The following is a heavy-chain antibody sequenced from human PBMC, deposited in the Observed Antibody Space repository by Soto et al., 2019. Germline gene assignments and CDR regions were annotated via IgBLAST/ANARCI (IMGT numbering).Heavy chain of an antibody. CDR1: GFTFSSYA. V-gene: IGHV3-23*01. CDR2: MCGSGGST. J-gene: IGHJ4*02. Sequence: EVQLLESGGGLVQPGGSLRLSCAASGFTFSSYAMRWVRQAPVKGLELISAMCGSGGSTYSADSGKGLFTISRDNSKNTLYLQMNSLRAEDTAVYYWARRGSGSYYDYWGQGTLVTVSS. D-gene: IGHD2-15*01. CDR3: ARRGSGSYYDY.